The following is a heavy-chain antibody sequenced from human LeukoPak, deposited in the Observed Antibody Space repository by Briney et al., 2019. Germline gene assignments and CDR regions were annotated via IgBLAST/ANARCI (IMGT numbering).Heavy chain of an antibody. D-gene: IGHD6-19*01. J-gene: IGHJ4*02. Sequence: SETLSLTCTVSGGSISSYYWSWIRQPPGKGLEWIGYIYYSGSTNCNPSLKSRVTISVDTSKNQFSLKLSSVTAADTAVYYCARQPNSSGWYVSGYFDYWGQGTLVTVSS. V-gene: IGHV4-59*08. CDR3: ARQPNSSGWYVSGYFDY. CDR2: IYYSGST. CDR1: GGSISSYY.